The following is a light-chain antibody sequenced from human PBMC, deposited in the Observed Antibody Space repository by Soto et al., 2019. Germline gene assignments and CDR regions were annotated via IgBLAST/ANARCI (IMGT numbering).Light chain of an antibody. CDR2: GAS. CDR1: QRISSIY. Sequence: IMLTQSPGTLSLSPGERATLSCRASQRISSIYLAWYQQNPGRAPRLIIYGASRRATGIPEMFSGSESGTNFTLTIGRLEPEDFPVYYCNRYDIPPQTFGRGTKVDI. J-gene: IGKJ1*01. CDR3: NRYDIPPQT. V-gene: IGKV3-20*01.